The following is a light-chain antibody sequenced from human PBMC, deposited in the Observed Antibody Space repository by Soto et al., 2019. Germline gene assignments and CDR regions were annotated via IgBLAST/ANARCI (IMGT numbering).Light chain of an antibody. J-gene: IGKJ1*01. CDR1: QSVSID. CDR2: GAS. Sequence: AAVSVYTGERATLSCRASQSVSIDLAWYQQTPGQAPRLLIYGASTRATGIPVRFSGSASGTEFTLTISSLQSEDFTLYYCQQSTNRPLPSAQRTNVAIK. V-gene: IGKV3-15*01. CDR3: QQSTNRPLP.